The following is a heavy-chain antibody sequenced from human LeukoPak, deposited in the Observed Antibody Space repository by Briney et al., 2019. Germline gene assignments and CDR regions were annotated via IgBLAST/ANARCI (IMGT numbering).Heavy chain of an antibody. V-gene: IGHV4-59*01. Sequence: SETLSLTYTVSGGSISSYYWSWIRQPPGKGLEWIGYIYYSGSTNYNPSLKSRVTISVDTSKNQFSLKLSSVTAADTAVYYCARSGSYYDWYFDLWGRGTLVTVSS. CDR3: ARSGSYYDWYFDL. D-gene: IGHD1-26*01. J-gene: IGHJ2*01. CDR2: IYYSGST. CDR1: GGSISSYY.